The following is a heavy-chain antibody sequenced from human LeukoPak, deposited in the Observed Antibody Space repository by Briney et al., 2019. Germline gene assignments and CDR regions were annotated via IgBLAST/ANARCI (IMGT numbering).Heavy chain of an antibody. D-gene: IGHD5-24*01. J-gene: IGHJ4*02. CDR2: ISGSGGST. CDR3: ATDLLDAYNSGLYFDY. Sequence: GGSLRLSCAASGFTFSGYAMSWVRQAPGKGLEWVSAISGSGGSTYYADSVKGRFTISRDISKNTLYLQMNSLRAEDTAVYYCATDLLDAYNSGLYFDYWGQGTLVTVSS. V-gene: IGHV3-23*01. CDR1: GFTFSGYA.